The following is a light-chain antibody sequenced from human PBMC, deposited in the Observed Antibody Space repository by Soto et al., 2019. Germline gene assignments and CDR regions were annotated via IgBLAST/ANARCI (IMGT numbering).Light chain of an antibody. V-gene: IGKV3D-15*01. CDR2: GAS. CDR3: QQHNAWPLT. Sequence: EIVMTQSPATLSVSPWETATLSCRASQTLGNKLAWYQQKPGQAPRLLIYGASTRATGIPARFSGSGSGTEFTLTINSLQSEDFAIYYCQQHNAWPLTFGPGTKVDLK. J-gene: IGKJ3*01. CDR1: QTLGNK.